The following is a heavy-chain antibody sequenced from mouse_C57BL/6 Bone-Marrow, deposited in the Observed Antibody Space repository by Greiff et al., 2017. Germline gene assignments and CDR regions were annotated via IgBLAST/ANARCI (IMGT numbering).Heavy chain of an antibody. J-gene: IGHJ3*01. Sequence: EVKLVESGGGLVKPGGSLKLSCAASGFTFSDYGMHWVRQAPEKGLEWVAYISSGSSTIYYAATVQGRFTISRDNAKNTLFLQMTSLRSEDTAMYYCARGGFADWGQGTLVTVSA. CDR3: ARGGFAD. CDR1: GFTFSDYG. V-gene: IGHV5-17*01. CDR2: ISSGSSTI.